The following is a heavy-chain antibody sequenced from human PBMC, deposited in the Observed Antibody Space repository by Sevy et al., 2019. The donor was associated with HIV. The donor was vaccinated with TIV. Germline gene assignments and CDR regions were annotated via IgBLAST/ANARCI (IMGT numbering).Heavy chain of an antibody. CDR1: GGSISRGDYY. V-gene: IGHV4-31*01. CDR2: IYNSGST. Sequence: SETLSLTCTVSGGSISRGDYYWSWIRQHPGKGLEWIGHIYNSGSTYYNPSLKSQLTISIDTSTNQFSLRLTSVTAADTAIYYCARVYYRSGSRTIDYWGQGTLVTVSS. CDR3: ARVYYRSGSRTIDY. D-gene: IGHD3-10*01. J-gene: IGHJ4*02.